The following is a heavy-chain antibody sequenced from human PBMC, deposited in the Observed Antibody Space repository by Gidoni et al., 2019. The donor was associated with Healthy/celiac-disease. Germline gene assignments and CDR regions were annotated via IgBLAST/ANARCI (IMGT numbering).Heavy chain of an antibody. Sequence: EVQLLESGGGWVQPGGSLRLSCADSGFTFSSYAMSWVRQAPGKGLEWVSAISGSGGSTYYADSVKGRFTISRDNSKNTLYLQMNSLRAEDTAVYYCAKDLAAWELLLGYWGQGTLVTVSS. J-gene: IGHJ4*02. CDR3: AKDLAAWELLLGY. D-gene: IGHD1-26*01. CDR1: GFTFSSYA. CDR2: ISGSGGST. V-gene: IGHV3-23*01.